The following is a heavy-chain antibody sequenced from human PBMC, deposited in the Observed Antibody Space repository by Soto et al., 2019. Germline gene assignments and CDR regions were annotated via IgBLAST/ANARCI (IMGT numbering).Heavy chain of an antibody. J-gene: IGHJ4*02. Sequence: SETLSLTCTVSGGSISSGDYYWSWIRQPPGKGLEWIGYIYYSGSTYYNPSLKSRVTISVDTSKNQFSLKLSSVTAADTAVYYCARAFAIFGVVIDYWGQGTLVTVSS. V-gene: IGHV4-30-4*01. CDR2: IYYSGST. CDR1: GGSISSGDYY. CDR3: ARAFAIFGVVIDY. D-gene: IGHD3-3*01.